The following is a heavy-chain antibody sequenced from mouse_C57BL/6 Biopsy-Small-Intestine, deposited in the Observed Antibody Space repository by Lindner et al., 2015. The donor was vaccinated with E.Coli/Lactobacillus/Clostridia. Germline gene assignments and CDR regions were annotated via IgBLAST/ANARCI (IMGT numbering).Heavy chain of an antibody. Sequence: VQLQESGGGLVKPGGSLKLSCAASGFTFSSYAMSWVRQTPEKRLEWVATISDGGSYTYYPDNVKGRFTISRDNAKNNLYLQMSHLKSEDTAMYYCARVSSDGYYSYFDYWGQGTTLTVSS. CDR3: ARVSSDGYYSYFDY. D-gene: IGHD2-3*01. CDR2: ISDGGSYT. V-gene: IGHV5-4*01. CDR1: GFTFSSYA. J-gene: IGHJ2*01.